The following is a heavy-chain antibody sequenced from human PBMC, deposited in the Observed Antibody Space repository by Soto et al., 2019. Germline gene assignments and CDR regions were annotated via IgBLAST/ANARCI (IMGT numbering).Heavy chain of an antibody. CDR1: GVTFSSFS. V-gene: IGHV3-21*01. Sequence: EVQLVESGGGLVKPGGSLRLSCAASGVTFSSFSFNWVRQAPGKGLEWVSFILSSGGSIYYADSVKGRVTISRDNAKNSRYLQMNSLKDEDTAVYYCVRDSGEQLVRRVFYYYYMDVWGKGTTVTVSS. D-gene: IGHD6-6*01. CDR3: VRDSGEQLVRRVFYYYYMDV. J-gene: IGHJ6*03. CDR2: ILSSGGSI.